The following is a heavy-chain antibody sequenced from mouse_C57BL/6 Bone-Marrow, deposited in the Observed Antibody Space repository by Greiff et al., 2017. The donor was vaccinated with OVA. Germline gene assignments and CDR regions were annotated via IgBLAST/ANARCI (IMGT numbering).Heavy chain of an antibody. J-gene: IGHJ2*01. CDR2: INPNNGGT. Sequence: VHVKQSGPELVKPGASVKMSCKASGYTFTDYNMHWVKQSHGKSLEWIGYINPNNGGTSYNQKFKGKATLTVNKSSSTAYMELRSLTSEDSAVYYCARRAYYVSSYGYFDYWGQGTTLTVSS. CDR1: GYTFTDYN. V-gene: IGHV1-22*01. CDR3: ARRAYYVSSYGYFDY. D-gene: IGHD1-1*01.